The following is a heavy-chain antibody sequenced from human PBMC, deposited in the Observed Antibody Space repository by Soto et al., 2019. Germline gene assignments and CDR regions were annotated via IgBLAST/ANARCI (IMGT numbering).Heavy chain of an antibody. CDR2: INAGNGNT. V-gene: IGHV1-3*01. D-gene: IGHD4-17*01. Sequence: ASVKVSCKASGYTFTSYAMHWVRQAPGQRLEWMGWINAGNGNTKYSQKFQGRVTITRDTSASTAYMELSSLRSEDTAVYYCARDSYGDYSYYYYGMDVWGQGTTVTV. CDR1: GYTFTSYA. CDR3: ARDSYGDYSYYYYGMDV. J-gene: IGHJ6*02.